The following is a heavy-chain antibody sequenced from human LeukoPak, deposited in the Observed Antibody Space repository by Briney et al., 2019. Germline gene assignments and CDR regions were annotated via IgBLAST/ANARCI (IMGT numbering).Heavy chain of an antibody. CDR2: ISHDGSNK. D-gene: IGHD7-27*01. CDR3: ARDGNWDQHPPPDYYYGMDV. Sequence: GGSLRLSCAASGFTFSSYGMHWVRQAPGKGLEWVAAISHDGSNKYNADSVKGRFTISRDNAKNSLYLQMNSLRAEDTAVYYCARDGNWDQHPPPDYYYGMDVWGQGTTVTVSS. CDR1: GFTFSSYG. V-gene: IGHV3-30*03. J-gene: IGHJ6*02.